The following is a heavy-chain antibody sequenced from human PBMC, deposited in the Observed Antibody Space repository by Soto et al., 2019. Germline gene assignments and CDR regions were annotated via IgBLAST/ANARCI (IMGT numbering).Heavy chain of an antibody. CDR1: GYSFTIYW. CDR3: ARQIYDSDTGPNFQYYFDS. Sequence: PGESLKISCNGSGYSFTIYWISWVRQMPGKGLEWMGRIDPSDSYTNYSPSFRGHVTISATKSITTVFLQWSSLRASDTAMYYCARQIYDSDTGPNFQYYFDSWGQGTPVTVSS. D-gene: IGHD3-22*01. V-gene: IGHV5-10-1*01. CDR2: IDPSDSYT. J-gene: IGHJ4*02.